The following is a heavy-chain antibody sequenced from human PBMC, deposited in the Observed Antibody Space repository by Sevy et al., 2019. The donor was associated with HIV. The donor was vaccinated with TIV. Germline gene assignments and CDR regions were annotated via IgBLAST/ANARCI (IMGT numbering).Heavy chain of an antibody. CDR1: GFTLSDYA. Sequence: GGSLRLSCAASGFTLSDYAMHWVRQAPGKGLEYVSGISSHGGYRFYANSVKGRFTISRDTSKNTLYLQMGSLRGEDMAVYYCAREDRAEAGTGGFDYWGLGTLVTVSS. CDR2: ISSHGGYR. J-gene: IGHJ4*02. CDR3: AREDRAEAGTGGFDY. D-gene: IGHD6-19*01. V-gene: IGHV3-64*01.